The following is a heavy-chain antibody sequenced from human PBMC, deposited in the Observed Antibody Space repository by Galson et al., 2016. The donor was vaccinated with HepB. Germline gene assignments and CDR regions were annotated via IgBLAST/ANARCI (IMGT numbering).Heavy chain of an antibody. CDR3: ARPNAVCYSHLCAFDI. J-gene: IGHJ3*02. D-gene: IGHD2-8*01. V-gene: IGHV5-51*01. CDR1: GYTFTRYW. CDR2: IYPGDSDT. Sequence: QSGAEVKKPGESLKISCKGSGYTFTRYWIGWVRQTPGKGLEWMGTIYPGDSDTRYSPSFQGQVTISADKSISTAYLQWSSLKASDTAMYYCARPNAVCYSHLCAFDIWGQGTMVTVSS.